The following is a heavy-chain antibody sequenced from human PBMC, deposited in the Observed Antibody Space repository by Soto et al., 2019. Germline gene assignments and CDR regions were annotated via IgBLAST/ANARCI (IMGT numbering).Heavy chain of an antibody. CDR1: GGSISSDNW. V-gene: IGHV4-4*02. CDR2: IYPTGNT. J-gene: IGHJ4*02. Sequence: SETLSLTCAVSGGSISSDNWWSWVRQSPGKGLEWIGEIYPTGNTNYNPSLRSRVAISVDKSKNQFSLKLSFVTAADTAVYFCARDRKPNLDYWGQGTLVTVSS. CDR3: ARDRKPNLDY.